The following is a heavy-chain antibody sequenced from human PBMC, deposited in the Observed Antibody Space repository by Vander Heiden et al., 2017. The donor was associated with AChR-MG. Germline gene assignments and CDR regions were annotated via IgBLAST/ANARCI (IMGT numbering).Heavy chain of an antibody. Sequence: EVQLVESGGGLVQPGGSLRLSCAAPGFPFSSYEMSWVRQAPGKGLEWVSYISSSGSTIYYADSVKGRFTISRDNAKNSLYLQMNSLRAEDTAVYYCARDPGWLQFRYYFDYWGQGTLVTVSS. CDR1: GFPFSSYE. V-gene: IGHV3-48*03. CDR3: ARDPGWLQFRYYFDY. CDR2: ISSSGSTI. J-gene: IGHJ4*02. D-gene: IGHD5-12*01.